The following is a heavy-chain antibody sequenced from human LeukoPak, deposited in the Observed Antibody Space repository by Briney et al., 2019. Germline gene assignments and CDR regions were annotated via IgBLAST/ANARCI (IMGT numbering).Heavy chain of an antibody. J-gene: IGHJ4*02. D-gene: IGHD4-17*01. CDR2: IWYDGRDK. CDR3: ARDHRTTVTAYYFDY. Sequence: GGSLRLSCAASGFTFSDYGMHWVRQAPGKGLEWVAVIWYDGRDKYYADSVKGRFTISRDNSKNTLYLQMNSLRAEDTAVYYCARDHRTTVTAYYFDYWGQGTLVTVSS. CDR1: GFTFSDYG. V-gene: IGHV3-33*01.